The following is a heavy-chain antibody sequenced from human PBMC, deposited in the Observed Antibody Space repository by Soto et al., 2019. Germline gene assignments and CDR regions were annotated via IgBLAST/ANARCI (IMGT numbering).Heavy chain of an antibody. CDR3: ARVLWTIYCSSTSCFARQYYYGMDV. V-gene: IGHV1-46*01. J-gene: IGHJ6*02. CDR1: GYTLTSHY. CDR2: IDPNGGST. D-gene: IGHD2-2*01. Sequence: GASVKVSCKASGYTLTSHYMHWVRQAPGQVLEWMGIIDPNGGSTSYAQKFQDRVTMTRDTSASTVYMELSSLRSEDTAVYYCARVLWTIYCSSTSCFARQYYYGMDVWGQGTTVTVSS.